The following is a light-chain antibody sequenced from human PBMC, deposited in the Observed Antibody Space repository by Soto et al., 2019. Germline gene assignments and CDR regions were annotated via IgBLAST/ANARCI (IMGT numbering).Light chain of an antibody. Sequence: TQSPGALAVSPGEVATPSCRASQSVRDNLAWYQQKPGQAPRLLIYGASNRATGIPARFSGSGSGTDFTLTISSLEPEDFAVYYCQQRSNWPTFGQGTRLEIK. CDR1: QSVRDN. CDR2: GAS. CDR3: QQRSNWPT. V-gene: IGKV3-11*01. J-gene: IGKJ5*01.